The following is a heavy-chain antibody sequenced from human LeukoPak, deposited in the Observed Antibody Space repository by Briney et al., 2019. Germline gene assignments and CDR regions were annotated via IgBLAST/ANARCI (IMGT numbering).Heavy chain of an antibody. CDR3: AKVPDAGFLEWLFPFDY. D-gene: IGHD3-3*01. CDR1: GFTCSSYG. CDR2: IGGSGDRT. J-gene: IGHJ4*02. V-gene: IGHV3-23*01. Sequence: PGGSLRLSCAASGFTCSSYGMNWVRQAPGKGLEWVSAIGGSGDRTYYADSVKGRFTISRDNSKNTLYLQMNSLRAEDTAVYYCAKVPDAGFLEWLFPFDYWGQGTLVTVSS.